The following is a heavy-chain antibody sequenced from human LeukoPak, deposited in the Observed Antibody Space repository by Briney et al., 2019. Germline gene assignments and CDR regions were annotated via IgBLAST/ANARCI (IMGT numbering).Heavy chain of an antibody. CDR2: INSNGGST. Sequence: GGSLRLSCAASGFTFSTFAMHWVRQAPGKGPEYVSGINSNGGSTFYANSVKGRFTISRDNSKNTLYLQMGSLRTEDMAVYYCARQAAGVVYWGQGTLVTVSS. CDR1: GFTFSTFA. J-gene: IGHJ4*02. CDR3: ARQAAGVVY. V-gene: IGHV3-64*01. D-gene: IGHD6-13*01.